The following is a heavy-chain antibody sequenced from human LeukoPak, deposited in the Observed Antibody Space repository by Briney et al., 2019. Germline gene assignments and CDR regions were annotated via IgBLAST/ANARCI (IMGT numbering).Heavy chain of an antibody. J-gene: IGHJ4*02. CDR2: VGTYDGKT. D-gene: IGHD3-22*01. CDR3: AKLMDNNYDGSAFDY. CDR1: GYIFTDYA. Sequence: GASVKVSRKTSGYIFTDYAIVWVRQAPGQGLKWIGWVGTYDGKTNYAQEVQDRVTMTTDTSARTAYVELRSLTSDDTALYYCAKLMDNNYDGSAFDYWGQGTLVTVSS. V-gene: IGHV1-18*01.